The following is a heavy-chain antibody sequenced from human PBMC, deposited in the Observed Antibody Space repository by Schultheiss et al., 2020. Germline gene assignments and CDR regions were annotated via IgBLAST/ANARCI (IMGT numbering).Heavy chain of an antibody. CDR3: ARARGYSYGYTVGYFDC. J-gene: IGHJ4*02. Sequence: GESLKISCTASGFTFSSYVMHWVRQAPGKGLEWVTVISYDGSYKYDAESVKGRFTISRDNSKNTLYLQMDSLRAEDTAVYYCARARGYSYGYTVGYFDCWGQGTVVTVSS. CDR2: ISYDGSYK. V-gene: IGHV3-30*04. CDR1: GFTFSSYV. D-gene: IGHD5-18*01.